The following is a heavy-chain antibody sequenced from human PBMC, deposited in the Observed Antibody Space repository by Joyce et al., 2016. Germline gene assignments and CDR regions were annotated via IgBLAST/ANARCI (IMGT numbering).Heavy chain of an antibody. J-gene: IGHJ4*02. D-gene: IGHD5-24*01. Sequence: EVQLVESGGGLVQPGGSLRLSCAASGFSFNTYCSNWGRQAPGKGLEWLSYISARSGTIYYADSVKGRFTISRDNAKNSVYLQMNSLRDEDTAVYYCARVGRTGYTCDYWGQGTLVTVSS. V-gene: IGHV3-48*02. CDR2: ISARSGTI. CDR3: ARVGRTGYTCDY. CDR1: GFSFNTYC.